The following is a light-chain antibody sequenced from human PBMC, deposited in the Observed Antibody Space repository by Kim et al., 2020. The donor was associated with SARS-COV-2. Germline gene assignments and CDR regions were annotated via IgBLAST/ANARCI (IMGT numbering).Light chain of an antibody. J-gene: IGKJ4*01. V-gene: IGKV3-11*01. Sequence: EKATPSCRASNSVETDLARDQQRTGQAPRVVVYDASNRATGVPDRVSGRGSVTDFTLTIRTPETEEFSNYYCQKRNSWAPAVTFGGGTKGEIK. CDR3: QKRNSWAPAVT. CDR2: DAS. CDR1: NSVETD.